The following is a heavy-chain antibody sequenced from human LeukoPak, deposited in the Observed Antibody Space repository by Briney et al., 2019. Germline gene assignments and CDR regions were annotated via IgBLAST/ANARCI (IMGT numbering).Heavy chain of an antibody. CDR3: ASTVVTPEDAFDI. J-gene: IGHJ3*02. V-gene: IGHV4-59*01. Sequence: SETLSLTCTVSGGSISSYYWSWIRQPPGKGLESIGYIYYSGSTNYNPSLKSRVTISVDTSKNQFSLKLSSVTAADTAVYYCASTVVTPEDAFDIWGQGTMVTVSS. D-gene: IGHD4-23*01. CDR1: GGSISSYY. CDR2: IYYSGST.